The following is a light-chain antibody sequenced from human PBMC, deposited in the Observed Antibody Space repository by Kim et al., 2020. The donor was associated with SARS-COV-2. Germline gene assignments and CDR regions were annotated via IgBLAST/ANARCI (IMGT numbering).Light chain of an antibody. CDR3: QAWDSSAGVV. V-gene: IGLV3-1*01. J-gene: IGLJ2*01. CDR2: QDT. Sequence: VYPGQTANITCSGDKVGDKYTCWYQQKPGQAPVLVTYQDTKRPSGIPERFSGSNSGNTATLTISGTQAMDDADYYCQAWDSSAGVVFGGGTKLTVL. CDR1: KVGDKY.